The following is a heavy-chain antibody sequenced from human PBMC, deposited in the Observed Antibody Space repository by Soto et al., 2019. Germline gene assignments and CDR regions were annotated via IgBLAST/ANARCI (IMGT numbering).Heavy chain of an antibody. CDR3: ARNRGIVGGGYWSGGSSSWCYHYGMDV. CDR1: GGTFSSYA. CDR2: IIPIFGTA. J-gene: IGHJ6*04. V-gene: IGHV1-69*06. Sequence: SVKVSCKASGGTFSSYAISWVRQAPGQGLEWMGGIIPIFGTANYAQKFQGRVTITADKSTSTAYMELSSLRSEDTAVYYCARNRGIVGGGYWSGGSSSWCYHYGMDVCDKGTTVTVSS. D-gene: IGHD2-15*01.